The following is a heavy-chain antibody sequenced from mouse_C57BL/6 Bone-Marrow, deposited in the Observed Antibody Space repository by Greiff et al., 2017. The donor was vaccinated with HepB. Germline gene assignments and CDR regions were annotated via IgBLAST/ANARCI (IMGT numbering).Heavy chain of an antibody. J-gene: IGHJ2*01. CDR2: IYPSDSET. CDR1: GYTFTSYW. V-gene: IGHV1-61*01. D-gene: IGHD1-1*01. CDR3: ARRTTVVAHYFDY. Sequence: QVQLKQPGAELVRPGSSVKLSCKASGYTFTSYWMDWVKQRPGQGLEWIGNIYPSDSETHYNQKFKDKATLTVDKSSSTAYMQLSSLTSEDSAVYYCARRTTVVAHYFDYWGQGTTLTVSS.